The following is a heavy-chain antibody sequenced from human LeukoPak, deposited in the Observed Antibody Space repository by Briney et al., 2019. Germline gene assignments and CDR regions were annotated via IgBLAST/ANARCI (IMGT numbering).Heavy chain of an antibody. CDR2: IKEAGTEK. Sequence: GGSLRLSCAASGFTFSNYWMTWVRQAPGRWLEWVANIKEAGTEKYYVDSVKGRFTISRDNAENSLYLQMNSLRAEDTAVYYCTRDTGCPGGTCYSFYDYWGQGTLVTVSS. J-gene: IGHJ4*02. V-gene: IGHV3-7*01. CDR1: GFTFSNYW. CDR3: TRDTGCPGGTCYSFYDY. D-gene: IGHD2-15*01.